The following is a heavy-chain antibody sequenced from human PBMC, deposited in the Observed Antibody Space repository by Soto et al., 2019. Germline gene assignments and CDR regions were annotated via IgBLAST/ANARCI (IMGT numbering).Heavy chain of an antibody. V-gene: IGHV3-23*01. CDR2: ITPDGGIA. CDR3: AKYSLPRVPYFDY. J-gene: IGHJ4*02. D-gene: IGHD2-15*01. Sequence: PGGSQRLSCAASGFTFSNYARTWVRQAPGKGLEWVSSITPDGGIAYYTDSVKGRFTISRDNSKNTLYLQMNSLRADDTAVYYCAKYSLPRVPYFDYWGQGTLVTVSS. CDR1: GFTFSNYA.